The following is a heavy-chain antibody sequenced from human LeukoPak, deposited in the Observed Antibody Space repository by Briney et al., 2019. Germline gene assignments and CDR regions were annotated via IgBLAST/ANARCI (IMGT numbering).Heavy chain of an antibody. J-gene: IGHJ4*02. CDR3: ARDLPRGPANY. CDR1: GYTFTNYY. V-gene: IGHV1-46*01. CDR2: INPNGGST. Sequence: ASVKVSCKASGYTFTNYYLHWVRQGPGQGLEWMGIINPNGGSTSYGQKFQGRVTMTRDTSTSTVYMDVSSLRSEDTAVYYCARDLPRGPANYWGQGTLVTVSS. D-gene: IGHD2-2*01.